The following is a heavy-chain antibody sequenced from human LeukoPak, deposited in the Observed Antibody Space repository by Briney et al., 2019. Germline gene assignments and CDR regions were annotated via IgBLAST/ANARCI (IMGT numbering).Heavy chain of an antibody. CDR3: ARGGGNSWVWYFDL. D-gene: IGHD4-23*01. CDR2: INPNIGGT. CDR1: GYTVTGYY. J-gene: IGHJ2*01. V-gene: IGHV1-2*02. Sequence: ASVKVSCKASGYTVTGYYMHWVRQAPGQGLEWMGWINPNIGGTNYAQKFQGRVTMTRDTSISTAYMELSRLRSDDTAVYYCARGGGNSWVWYFDLWGRGTLVTVSS.